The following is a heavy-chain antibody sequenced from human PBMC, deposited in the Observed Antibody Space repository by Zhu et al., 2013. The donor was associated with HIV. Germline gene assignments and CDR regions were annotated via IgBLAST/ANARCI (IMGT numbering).Heavy chain of an antibody. CDR2: INPNSGGT. D-gene: IGHD3-22*01. V-gene: IGHV1-2*04. Sequence: QVQLVQSGAEVKKPGASVKVSCKASGYTFTGYYMHWVRQAPGQGLEWMGWINPNSGGTNYAQKFQGWVTMTRDTSISTAYMELSRLRSDDTAVYYCVRGAYYYDSSGHFDIWGQGTMVTVSS. J-gene: IGHJ3*02. CDR3: VRGAYYYDSSGHFDI. CDR1: GYTFTGYY.